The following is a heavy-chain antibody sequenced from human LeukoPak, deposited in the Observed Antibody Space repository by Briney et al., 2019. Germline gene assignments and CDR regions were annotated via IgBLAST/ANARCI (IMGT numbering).Heavy chain of an antibody. Sequence: SETPSLTCAVYGGSFSGYYWSWIRQPPGKGLEWIGEINHSGSTNYNPSLKSRVAISVDTSKSQFSLTLSSVTAADTAVYYCARHVYGKGMYVWGKGTTVTVSS. D-gene: IGHD4-17*01. CDR1: GGSFSGYY. J-gene: IGHJ6*04. CDR3: ARHVYGKGMYV. V-gene: IGHV4-34*01. CDR2: INHSGST.